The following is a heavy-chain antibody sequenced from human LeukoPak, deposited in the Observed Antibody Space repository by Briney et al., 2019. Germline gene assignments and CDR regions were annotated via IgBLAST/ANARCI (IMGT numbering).Heavy chain of an antibody. CDR2: IYSGGST. CDR3: ARAGGYFFRLV. V-gene: IGHV3-53*01. D-gene: IGHD3-16*01. J-gene: IGHJ6*02. Sequence: GGSLRLSCAASGFTFSSNYMSWVRQAPGKGLEWVSVIYSGGSTYYADSVKGRFTISRDNSKNTLYLQMNSLRAEDTAVYYCARAGGYFFRLVWGQGTTVTVSS. CDR1: GFTFSSNY.